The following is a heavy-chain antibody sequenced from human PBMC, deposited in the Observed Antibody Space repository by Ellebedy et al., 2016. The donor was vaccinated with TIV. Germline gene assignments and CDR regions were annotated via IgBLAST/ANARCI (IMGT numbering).Heavy chain of an antibody. J-gene: IGHJ4*02. CDR3: AKNAYGSGSHFYFDY. Sequence: GGSLRLXXTASGFTFSSYGMHWVRQAPGKGLEWVAVILYDGSEKHYVDSVKGRFTISRDDSKNTLFLQMNSLRAEDTAVYYCAKNAYGSGSHFYFDYWGQGSLVTVSS. CDR2: ILYDGSEK. CDR1: GFTFSSYG. D-gene: IGHD3-10*01. V-gene: IGHV3-30*18.